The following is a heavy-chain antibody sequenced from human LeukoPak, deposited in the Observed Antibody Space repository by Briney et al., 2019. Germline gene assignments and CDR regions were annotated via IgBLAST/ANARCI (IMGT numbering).Heavy chain of an antibody. D-gene: IGHD5/OR15-5a*01. CDR3: AKVSWESTSQDFDC. V-gene: IGHV3-23*02. CDR1: GFTFSSHA. J-gene: IGHJ4*02. CDR2: ISGNGAGT. Sequence: GGSLRLSCTPSGFTFSSHAMSWVRQAPGKGLEWVSGISGNGAGTYYGDSVKGRFTISRDNSKNTLYLQMNSLRAEDTAVYYCAKVSWESTSQDFDCWGQGTLVTVSS.